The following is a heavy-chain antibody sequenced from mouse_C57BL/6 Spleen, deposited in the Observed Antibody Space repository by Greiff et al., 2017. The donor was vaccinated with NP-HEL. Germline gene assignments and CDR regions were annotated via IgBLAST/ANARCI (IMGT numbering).Heavy chain of an antibody. CDR3: ARQGDYEGAWFAY. V-gene: IGHV5-12*01. J-gene: IGHJ3*01. Sequence: EVKLVESGGGLVQPGGSLKLSCAASGFTFSDYYMYWVRQTPEKRLEWVAYISNGGGSTYYPDTVKGRFTISRDNAKNTLYLQMSRLKSEDTAMYYCARQGDYEGAWFAYWGQGTLVTVSA. CDR1: GFTFSDYY. D-gene: IGHD2-4*01. CDR2: ISNGGGST.